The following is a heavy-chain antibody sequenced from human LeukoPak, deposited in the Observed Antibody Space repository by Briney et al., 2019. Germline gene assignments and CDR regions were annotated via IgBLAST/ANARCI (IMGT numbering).Heavy chain of an antibody. CDR3: ARRSPCGAIIDY. CDR1: GGPISSSSYY. D-gene: IGHD4-17*01. V-gene: IGHV4-39*01. J-gene: IGHJ4*02. Sequence: SETLSLTCTVSGGPISSSSYYWGWIRQPPGKGLEWIGSIYYSGSTYYNPSLKSRVTISVDTSKNQFSLKLSSVTAADTAVYYCARRSPCGAIIDYWGQGTLVTVSS. CDR2: IYYSGST.